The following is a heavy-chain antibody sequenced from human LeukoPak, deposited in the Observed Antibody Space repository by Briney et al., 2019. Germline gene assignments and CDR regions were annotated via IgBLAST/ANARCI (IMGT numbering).Heavy chain of an antibody. CDR3: ARDAYYYDSSGYYPAAFDI. Sequence: SETLSLTCTVSGGSISNYYWSWIRQPAGKGLEWIGRIYTSGSTNYDPSLKSRVTMSVDTSKNQFSLKLSSVTAADTAVYYCARDAYYYDSSGYYPAAFDIWGQGTMVTVSS. J-gene: IGHJ3*02. V-gene: IGHV4-4*07. D-gene: IGHD3-22*01. CDR2: IYTSGST. CDR1: GGSISNYY.